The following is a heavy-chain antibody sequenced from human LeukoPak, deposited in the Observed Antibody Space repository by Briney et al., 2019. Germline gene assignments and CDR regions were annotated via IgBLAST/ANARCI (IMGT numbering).Heavy chain of an antibody. V-gene: IGHV5-51*01. Sequence: GESLKISCKGSGYSFTTYWIGWVRQMPGKGLEWIEIIFPGDSDTTYSPSLQGQVTISAAKSINTASLQWSSLRASDTAMYYCATSESQTRFDYWGQGTPVTVSS. J-gene: IGHJ4*02. CDR1: GYSFTTYW. D-gene: IGHD1/OR15-1a*01. CDR3: ATSESQTRFDY. CDR2: IFPGDSDT.